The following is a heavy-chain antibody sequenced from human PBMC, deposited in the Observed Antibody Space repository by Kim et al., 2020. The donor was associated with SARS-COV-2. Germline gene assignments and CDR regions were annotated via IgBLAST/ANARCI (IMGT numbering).Heavy chain of an antibody. CDR2: IYYSGST. Sequence: ETLSLTCTVSGGSISSYYWSWIRQPPGKGLEWIGYIYYSGSTNYNPSLKSRVTISVDTSKNQFSLKLSSVTAADTAVYYCARSRGYSGYVDYWGQGTLVTVSS. D-gene: IGHD5-12*01. CDR1: GGSISSYY. J-gene: IGHJ4*02. V-gene: IGHV4-59*13. CDR3: ARSRGYSGYVDY.